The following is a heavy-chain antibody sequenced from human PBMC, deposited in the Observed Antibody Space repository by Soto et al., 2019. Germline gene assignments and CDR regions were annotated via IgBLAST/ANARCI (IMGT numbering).Heavy chain of an antibody. D-gene: IGHD6-13*01. CDR2: ISAYNGNT. Sequence: ASVKVSCKASGYTFTSYGISWVRQAPGQGLEWMGWISAYNGNTNYAQKLQGRVTMTTDTSTSTAYMELRSLRSDDTAVYYCARVGDSSSWYYYYYYYGMDVWGQGTTVTVSS. CDR3: ARVGDSSSWYYYYYYYGMDV. V-gene: IGHV1-18*01. J-gene: IGHJ6*02. CDR1: GYTFTSYG.